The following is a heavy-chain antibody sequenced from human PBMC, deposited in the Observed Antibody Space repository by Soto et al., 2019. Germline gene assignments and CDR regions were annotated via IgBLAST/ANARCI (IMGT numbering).Heavy chain of an antibody. CDR3: AREGGESSDGLYYFDS. CDR1: GGSTSSDNY. J-gene: IGHJ4*02. CDR2: IYYSGNT. V-gene: IGHV4-30-4*01. Sequence: PSETLSLTCTVSGGSTSSDNYWSWIRQPPGKGLEWIGHIYYSGNTDYNPSLKSRLAISIDTSKNQFSLKLSSVTAADTAVYFCAREGGESSDGLYYFDSWGQGSLVTVSS. D-gene: IGHD3-16*01.